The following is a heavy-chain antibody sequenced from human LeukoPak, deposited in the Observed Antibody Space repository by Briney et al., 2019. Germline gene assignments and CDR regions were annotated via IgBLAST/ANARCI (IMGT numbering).Heavy chain of an antibody. V-gene: IGHV1-69*05. J-gene: IGHJ5*02. CDR1: GDTLSSYA. D-gene: IGHD1-14*01. Sequence: SVKVSCKACGDTLSSYAISWVRQAPGQGLEWMGRIIPIFGTANYAQKFQGRVTITTDESTSTAYMELSSLRSEDTAVYYCARELEPNWFDPWGQGTLVTVSS. CDR3: ARELEPNWFDP. CDR2: IIPIFGTA.